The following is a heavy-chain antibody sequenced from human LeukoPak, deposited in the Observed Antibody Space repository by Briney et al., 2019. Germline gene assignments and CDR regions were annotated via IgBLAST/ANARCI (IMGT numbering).Heavy chain of an antibody. J-gene: IGHJ4*02. Sequence: GGSLRLSCAASGFTFSSYGMHWVRQAPGKGLEGVAFIRYDGSNKYYADSVKGRFTISRDNSKNTLYLQMNSLRAEDTAVYYCAKGGLRYFDWWLIPYYFDYWGQGTLVTVSS. CDR1: GFTFSSYG. D-gene: IGHD3-9*01. V-gene: IGHV3-30*02. CDR3: AKGGLRYFDWWLIPYYFDY. CDR2: IRYDGSNK.